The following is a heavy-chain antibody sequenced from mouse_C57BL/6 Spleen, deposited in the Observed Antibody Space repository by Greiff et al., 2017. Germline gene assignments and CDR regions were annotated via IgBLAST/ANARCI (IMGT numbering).Heavy chain of an antibody. CDR1: GFSLTSYG. CDR2: IWSDGST. J-gene: IGHJ4*01. Sequence: QVQLQQSGPGLVAPSQSLSITCTVSGFSLTSYGVHWVRQPPGKGLEWLVVIWSDGSTTYNSALKSRLGISKDNSKSQVFLKMNSLQTDDTAMYYCARHEGGYGAMDYWGQGTSVTVSS. CDR3: ARHEGGYGAMDY. V-gene: IGHV2-6-1*01. D-gene: IGHD2-2*01.